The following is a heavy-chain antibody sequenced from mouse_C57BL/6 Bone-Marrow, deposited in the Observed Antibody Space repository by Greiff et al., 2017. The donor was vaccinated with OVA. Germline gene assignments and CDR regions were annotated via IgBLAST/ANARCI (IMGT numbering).Heavy chain of an antibody. Sequence: EVQRVESGEGLVKPGGSLKLSCAASGFTFSSYAMSWVRQTPEKRLEWVAYISSGGDYIYYADTVKGRFTISRDNARNTLYLQMSSLKSEDTAMYYCTKTAQATDYAMDYWGQGTSVTVSS. CDR2: ISSGGDYI. V-gene: IGHV5-9-1*02. D-gene: IGHD3-2*02. CDR1: GFTFSSYA. J-gene: IGHJ4*01. CDR3: TKTAQATDYAMDY.